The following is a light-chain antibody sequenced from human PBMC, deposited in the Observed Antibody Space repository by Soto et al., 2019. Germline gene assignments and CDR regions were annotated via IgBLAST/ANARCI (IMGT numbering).Light chain of an antibody. CDR3: QQYNNGTAIT. J-gene: IGKJ5*01. CDR1: QSISKY. Sequence: DIQMTQSPSSLSASVGDRATLSCKASQSISKYLTWYQQRPGKPPSLLIYVTSTLPSEIPARFSGSGSGTEFTLTISTIQSEDFAVYYCQQYNNGTAITFGQGTRLEIK. CDR2: VTS. V-gene: IGKV1-16*01.